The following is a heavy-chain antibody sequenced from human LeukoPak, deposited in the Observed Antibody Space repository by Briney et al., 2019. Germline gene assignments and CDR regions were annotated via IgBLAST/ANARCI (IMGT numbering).Heavy chain of an antibody. CDR3: ARTRRYYYGSGSRYMDV. D-gene: IGHD3-10*01. CDR1: GFTFSSSA. Sequence: GGSLRLSCAASGFTFSSSAMHWVRQAPGKGLEWVAVISYDGSNKYYADSVKGRFTISRDNSKNTLYLHMNSLRAEDTAVYYCARTRRYYYGSGSRYMDVWGKGTTVTVSS. J-gene: IGHJ6*03. V-gene: IGHV3-30*04. CDR2: ISYDGSNK.